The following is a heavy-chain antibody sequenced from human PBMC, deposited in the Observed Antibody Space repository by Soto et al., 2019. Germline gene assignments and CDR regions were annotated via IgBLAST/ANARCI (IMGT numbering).Heavy chain of an antibody. CDR2: VNPSGGST. CDR1: GYIFTAYS. Sequence: ASVKVSCKASGYIFTAYSMHWVRQAPGQGLEWMGVVNPSGGSTNYAQKFQGRITRTRDTSTSTVYMDLSSLTSEDTAVYYCAREENCSDGICYSEYFQRWGQGTLVTVSS. J-gene: IGHJ1*01. CDR3: AREENCSDGICYSEYFQR. D-gene: IGHD2-15*01. V-gene: IGHV1-46*01.